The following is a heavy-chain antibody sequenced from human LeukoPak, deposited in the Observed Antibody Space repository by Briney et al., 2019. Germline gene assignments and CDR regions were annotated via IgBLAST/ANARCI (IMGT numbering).Heavy chain of an antibody. Sequence: GGSLRLSCAASGFTFSSYWMHWVRQGPGKGLVWVSRIYSDGSRTTYADSVKGRFTISRDNSKNTLYLQMNSLRAEDTAVYYCARVHDTYYYYMDVWGKGTTVTISS. J-gene: IGHJ6*03. V-gene: IGHV3-74*01. D-gene: IGHD1-1*01. CDR1: GFTFSSYW. CDR3: ARVHDTYYYYMDV. CDR2: IYSDGSRT.